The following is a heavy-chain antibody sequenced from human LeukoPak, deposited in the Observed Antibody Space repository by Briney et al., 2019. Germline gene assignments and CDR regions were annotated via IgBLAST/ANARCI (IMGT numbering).Heavy chain of an antibody. CDR2: ISGSGINT. CDR1: GFTFSDYA. J-gene: IGHJ4*02. V-gene: IGHV3-23*01. D-gene: IGHD2-8*01. CDR3: AKLCFLVLPYYFDH. Sequence: GGSLRLSCAVSGFTFSDYAMSWVHQAPGRGLEWASAISGSGINTYFADSVKGRFTISRDNSKTTLFLQMNSLRADDTAVYYCAKLCFLVLPYYFDHWGQGTLVTVSS.